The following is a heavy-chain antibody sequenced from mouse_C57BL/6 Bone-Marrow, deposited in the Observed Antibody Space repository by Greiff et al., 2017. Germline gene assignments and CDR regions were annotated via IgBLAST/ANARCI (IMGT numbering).Heavy chain of an antibody. CDR1: GYTFTSYW. D-gene: IGHD3-2*02. J-gene: IGHJ3*01. Sequence: QVQLQQPGTELVKPGASVKLSCKASGYTFTSYWMHWVKQRPGKGLEWIGNINPSNGGTNYNEKFKGKATLTVEKSSSTAYMQLSRLTSEDSAVYYCARYWYYSGYGFAYWGQGTLVTVSS. CDR2: INPSNGGT. CDR3: ARYWYYSGYGFAY. V-gene: IGHV1-53*01.